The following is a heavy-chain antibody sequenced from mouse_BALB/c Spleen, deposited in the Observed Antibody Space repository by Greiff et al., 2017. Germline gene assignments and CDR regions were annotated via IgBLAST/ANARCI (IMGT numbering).Heavy chain of an antibody. D-gene: IGHD2-1*01. Sequence: VKLQESGPGLVQPSQSLSITCTVSGFSLTSYGVHWVRQSPGKGLEWLGVIWSGGSTDYNAAFISRLSISKDNSKSQVFFKMNSLQANDTAIYYCAREGGNYPTRYFDVWGAGTTVTVSS. V-gene: IGHV2-2*02. J-gene: IGHJ1*01. CDR3: AREGGNYPTRYFDV. CDR2: IWSGGST. CDR1: GFSLTSYG.